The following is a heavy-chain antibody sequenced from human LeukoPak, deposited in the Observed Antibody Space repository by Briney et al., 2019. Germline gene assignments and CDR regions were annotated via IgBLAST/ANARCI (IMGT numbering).Heavy chain of an antibody. Sequence: GESLKISCKGSGYSFTNYWIGWVRQMPGKGLEWMGIIYPGDSETRYSPSFQGQVTISADKSISTAYVQWSSLKASDTAMYYCARWGGWELPPNPFDYWGQGTLVTVSS. D-gene: IGHD1-26*01. CDR2: IYPGDSET. CDR3: ARWGGWELPPNPFDY. J-gene: IGHJ4*02. V-gene: IGHV5-51*01. CDR1: GYSFTNYW.